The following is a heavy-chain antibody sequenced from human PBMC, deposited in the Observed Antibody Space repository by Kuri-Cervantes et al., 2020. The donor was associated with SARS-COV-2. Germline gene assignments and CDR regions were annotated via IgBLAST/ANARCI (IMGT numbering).Heavy chain of an antibody. CDR1: GGTFSSYA. V-gene: IGHV1-8*03. CDR2: MNPNSGNT. CDR3: ARAFSNYVDWFDP. J-gene: IGHJ5*02. Sequence: ASVKVSCKASGGTFSSYAISWVRQATGQGLEWMGWMNPNSGNTGYAQKFQGRVTITRNTSISTAYMELSSLRSEDTAVYYCARAFSNYVDWFDPWGQGTLVTVSS. D-gene: IGHD4-11*01.